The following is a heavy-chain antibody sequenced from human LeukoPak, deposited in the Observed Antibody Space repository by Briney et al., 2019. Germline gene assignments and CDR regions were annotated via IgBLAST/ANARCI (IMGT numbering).Heavy chain of an antibody. CDR2: IIPIFGTA. V-gene: IGHV1-69*13. CDR3: ARDPYSGSWGFDYYYYGMDV. D-gene: IGHD5-12*01. J-gene: IGHJ6*02. CDR1: GYTFTGYY. Sequence: SVKVSCKASGYTFTGYYMHWVRQAPGQGLEWMGGIIPIFGTANYAQKFQGRVTITADESTSTAYMELSSLRSEDTAVYYCARDPYSGSWGFDYYYYGMDVWGQGTTVTVSS.